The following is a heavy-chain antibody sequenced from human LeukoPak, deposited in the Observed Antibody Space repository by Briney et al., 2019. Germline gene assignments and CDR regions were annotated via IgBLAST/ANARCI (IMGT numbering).Heavy chain of an antibody. CDR2: IYYSGST. D-gene: IGHD6-19*01. Sequence: SETLSLTCTVSGGSISSSSYYWGWIRQPPGKGLEWIGSIYYSGSTYYNPSLKSRVTISVDTSKNQFSLKLSSVTAADTAVYYCARVRSSGVSFDYWGQGTLVTVSS. J-gene: IGHJ4*02. CDR3: ARVRSSGVSFDY. CDR1: GGSISSSSYY. V-gene: IGHV4-39*07.